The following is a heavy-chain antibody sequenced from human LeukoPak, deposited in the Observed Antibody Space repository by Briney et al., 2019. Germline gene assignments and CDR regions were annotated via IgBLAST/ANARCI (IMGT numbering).Heavy chain of an antibody. J-gene: IGHJ3*02. D-gene: IGHD3-22*01. CDR2: INPSGGST. V-gene: IGHV1-46*01. CDR1: GYTFTSYY. CDR3: ARVSPGDSSGSLAFDI. Sequence: GASVKVSCKASGYTFTSYYMHWVRQAPGQGLEWMGIINPSGGSTSYAQKFQGRVTMTRDMSTSTVYMELSSLRSEDTAVYYCARVSPGDSSGSLAFDIWGQGTMVTVSS.